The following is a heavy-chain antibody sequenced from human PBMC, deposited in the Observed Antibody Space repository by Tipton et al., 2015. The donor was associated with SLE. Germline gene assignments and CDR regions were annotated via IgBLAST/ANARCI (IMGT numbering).Heavy chain of an antibody. CDR2: ISYSGST. J-gene: IGHJ2*01. CDR3: ARLIVGASYWYFDL. Sequence: TLSLTCTVSGGYISSHYWSWIRQPPGKGLEWIGYISYSGSTNYNPSLKSRVTISVDTSKNQFSLKLSSVTAADTAVYYCARLIVGASYWYFDLWGRGTLVTVTS. D-gene: IGHD1-26*01. V-gene: IGHV4-59*08. CDR1: GGYISSHY.